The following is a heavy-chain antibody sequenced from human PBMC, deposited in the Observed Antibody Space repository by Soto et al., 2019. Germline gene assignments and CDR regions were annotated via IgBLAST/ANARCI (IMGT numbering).Heavy chain of an antibody. J-gene: IGHJ4*02. CDR3: ARDIVVATDY. D-gene: IGHD6-19*01. Sequence: SETLSLTCTVSGGSISRYSWNWIRQPPGKGLEWIGYIYYSGSTNYNPSLKSRVTISLDTSKNLFSLKLSSVTAADTAVYYCARDIVVATDYWGQGTLVTVSS. CDR1: GGSISRYS. V-gene: IGHV4-59*12. CDR2: IYYSGST.